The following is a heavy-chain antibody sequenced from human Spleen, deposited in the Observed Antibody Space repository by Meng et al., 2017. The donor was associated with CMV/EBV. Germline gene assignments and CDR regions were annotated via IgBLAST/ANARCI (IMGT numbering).Heavy chain of an antibody. CDR3: ARHRVGP. V-gene: IGHV4-39*01. Sequence: GSLRLSCTVSGGSISSYYWGWIRQPPGKGLEWIGSIYYSGSTYYNPFLKSRVTISVDTSKNQFSLKLSSVTAADTAVYYCARHRVGPWGQGTLVTVSS. J-gene: IGHJ5*02. CDR2: IYYSGST. CDR1: GGSISSYY. D-gene: IGHD3-10*01.